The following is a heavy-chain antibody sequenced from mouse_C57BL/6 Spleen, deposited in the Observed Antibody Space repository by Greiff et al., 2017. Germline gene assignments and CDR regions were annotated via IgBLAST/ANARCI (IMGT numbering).Heavy chain of an antibody. CDR3: ARYEGTSFAY. D-gene: IGHD3-3*01. CDR2: IRNKANGYTT. Sequence: EVNVVESGGGLVQPGGSLSLSCAASGFTFTDYYMSWVRQPPGKALEWLGFIRNKANGYTTEYSASVKGRFTISRDNSQSILYLQMNALRAEDSATYYCARYEGTSFAYWGQGTLVTVSA. V-gene: IGHV7-3*01. CDR1: GFTFTDYY. J-gene: IGHJ3*01.